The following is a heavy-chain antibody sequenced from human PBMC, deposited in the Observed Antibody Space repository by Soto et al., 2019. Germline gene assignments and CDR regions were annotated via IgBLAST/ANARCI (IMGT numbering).Heavy chain of an antibody. Sequence: QVHLVQSGAEVKTPGSSVKVSYKAAGGTFNTYTLIWVRQAPGHGLEWMGRIIPMLTVTNSAQKFQGRVTLTADKSTGTAFMELTSLRSDDTAISYCSIGSWSSETFDIWGQGTMVTVSS. D-gene: IGHD6-19*01. CDR3: SIGSWSSETFDI. V-gene: IGHV1-69*02. CDR1: GGTFNTYT. CDR2: IIPMLTVT. J-gene: IGHJ3*02.